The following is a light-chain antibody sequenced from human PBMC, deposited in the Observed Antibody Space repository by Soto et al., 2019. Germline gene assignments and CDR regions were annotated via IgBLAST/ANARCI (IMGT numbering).Light chain of an antibody. Sequence: EIVMTQSPATLSVSPGERATLSCRASQGVSSKLAWYQQKPGQAPRLLIYGASTRATGIPARFSGSGSGTEFTLTISSLQSEDFGLYYCQQYSDWPPWTFGQGTKVEI. V-gene: IGKV3-15*01. CDR1: QGVSSK. CDR2: GAS. J-gene: IGKJ1*01. CDR3: QQYSDWPPWT.